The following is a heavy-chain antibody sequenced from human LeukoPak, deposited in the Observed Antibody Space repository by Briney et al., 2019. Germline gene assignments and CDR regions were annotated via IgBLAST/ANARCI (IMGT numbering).Heavy chain of an antibody. CDR2: ISTSSSYI. D-gene: IGHD3-16*01. Sequence: PGGSLRLSCAASGFTFSSYEMNWVRQAPGKGLEWVSSISTSSSYIYYADSVKGRFTISRDNARNSLYLQMNSLRAEDTAVYYCARDLYDYMDVWGKGTTVTVSS. CDR1: GFTFSSYE. J-gene: IGHJ6*03. CDR3: ARDLYDYMDV. V-gene: IGHV3-21*01.